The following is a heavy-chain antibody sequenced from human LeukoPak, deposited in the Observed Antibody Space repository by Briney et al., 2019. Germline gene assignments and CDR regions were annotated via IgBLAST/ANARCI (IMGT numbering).Heavy chain of an antibody. Sequence: PGGSLRLSCAASGFTFSSYAMSWVRQAPGKGLEWVSAISGSGGSTYYADSVKGRFTISRDNAKNSLYLQMNSLRAEDTAVYYCARGDFDIFYGMDVWGQGTTVTVSS. D-gene: IGHD3-22*01. V-gene: IGHV3-23*01. CDR2: ISGSGGST. J-gene: IGHJ6*02. CDR1: GFTFSSYA. CDR3: ARGDFDIFYGMDV.